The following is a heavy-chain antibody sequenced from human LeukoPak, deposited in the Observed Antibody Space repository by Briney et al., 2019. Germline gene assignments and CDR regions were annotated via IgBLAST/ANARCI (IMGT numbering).Heavy chain of an antibody. V-gene: IGHV4-59*01. CDR3: ARSYGDYVSYYYMDV. D-gene: IGHD4-17*01. J-gene: IGHJ6*03. CDR2: INYSGST. Sequence: TSSETLSLTCTVSGGSISSYYWSWIRQPPGKGLEWIGYINYSGSTSYNPSLKSRVTISIDTSKNQFSLNLRSVTAADTAVYYCARSYGDYVSYYYMDVWGKGTTVTVSS. CDR1: GGSISSYY.